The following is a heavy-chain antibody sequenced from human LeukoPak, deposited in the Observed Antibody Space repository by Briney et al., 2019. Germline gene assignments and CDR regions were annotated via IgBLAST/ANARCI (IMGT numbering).Heavy chain of an antibody. V-gene: IGHV1-2*02. Sequence: ASVKVSCKASGYTFTGYYMHWVRQAPGQGLEWMGWINPNSGGTNYAQKFQGRVTMTRDTSISTAYMELSRLRSDDTAVYYCAREFEMATPPLGDWFDPWGQGTLVTVSS. CDR1: GYTFTGYY. CDR2: INPNSGGT. CDR3: AREFEMATPPLGDWFDP. D-gene: IGHD5-24*01. J-gene: IGHJ5*02.